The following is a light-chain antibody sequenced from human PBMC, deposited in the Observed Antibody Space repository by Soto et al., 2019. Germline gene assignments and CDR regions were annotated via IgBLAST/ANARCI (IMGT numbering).Light chain of an antibody. CDR2: EGS. V-gene: IGLV2-23*01. Sequence: QSALTQSASVSGSPGQSITISCTGTSSDVGSYNLVSWYQQHPGKAPKLMIYEGSKRPSGVSNRFSGSKSGNTASLTISGLQAEDEADYYCCSYAGSSPYVFGTGTQLTVL. J-gene: IGLJ1*01. CDR3: CSYAGSSPYV. CDR1: SSDVGSYNL.